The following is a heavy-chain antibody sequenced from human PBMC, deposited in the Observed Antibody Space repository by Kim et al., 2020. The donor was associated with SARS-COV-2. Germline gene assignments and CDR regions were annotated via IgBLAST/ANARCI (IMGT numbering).Heavy chain of an antibody. CDR3: ARDFWIESVPPRKLRYFDY. V-gene: IGHV4-39*07. Sequence: SETLSLTCTVSGGSISSSSYYWGWIRQPPGKGLEWIGSIYYSGSTYYNPSLKSRVTISVDTSKNQFSLKLSSVTAADTAVYYCARDFWIESVPPRKLRYFDYWGQGTLVTVSS. J-gene: IGHJ4*02. CDR2: IYYSGST. D-gene: IGHD3-3*01. CDR1: GGSISSSSYY.